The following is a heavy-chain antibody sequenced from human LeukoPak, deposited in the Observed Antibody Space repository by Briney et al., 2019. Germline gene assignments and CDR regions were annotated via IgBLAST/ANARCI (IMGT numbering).Heavy chain of an antibody. V-gene: IGHV4-39*01. D-gene: IGHD5-24*01. J-gene: IGHJ5*02. CDR1: GGSISSGSYF. Sequence: TSETLSLTCAVSGGSISSGSYFWGWIRQPPGKGLEWIGSIYYSGSTYYNPSLKSRVTISVDTSKNQFPLKLSSVTAADTAIYYCARLDGYNYNWFDPWGQGTLVTVSS. CDR2: IYYSGST. CDR3: ARLDGYNYNWFDP.